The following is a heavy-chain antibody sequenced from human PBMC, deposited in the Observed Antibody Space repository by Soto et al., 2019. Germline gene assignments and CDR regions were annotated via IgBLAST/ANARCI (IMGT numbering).Heavy chain of an antibody. CDR2: ISAYNGNT. D-gene: IGHD3-3*01. V-gene: IGHV1-18*01. J-gene: IGHJ4*02. CDR1: GYTFTSYG. Sequence: GASVKVSCKASGYTFTSYGISWVRQAPGQGLEWMGWISAYNGNTNYAQKLQGRVTMTTDTSTSTAYMELRSLRSDDTAVYYCARDLREIFGVVIHYFDYWGQGTLVTVSS. CDR3: ARDLREIFGVVIHYFDY.